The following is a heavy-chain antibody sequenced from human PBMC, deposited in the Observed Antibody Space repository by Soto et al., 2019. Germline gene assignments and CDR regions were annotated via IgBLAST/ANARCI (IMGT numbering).Heavy chain of an antibody. CDR1: GYTFIGYY. D-gene: IGHD6-13*01. CDR2: VNPHTGGT. V-gene: IGHV1-2*02. Sequence: AVSVKVSCKTSGYTFIGYYLNWVRQAPGQGLEWMGWVNPHTGGTHYAQKFDGRVTMTRDTSTYTAYMELSGLKFDDTATYFCARVMAYEQQLVPFDYWGQGTLVTVSS. J-gene: IGHJ4*02. CDR3: ARVMAYEQQLVPFDY.